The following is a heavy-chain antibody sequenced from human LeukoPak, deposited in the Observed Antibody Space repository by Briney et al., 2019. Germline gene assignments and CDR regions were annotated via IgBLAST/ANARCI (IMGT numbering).Heavy chain of an antibody. CDR3: ARRMVRGAIITSSRYFDY. CDR2: IYYSGST. V-gene: IGHV4-39*07. J-gene: IGHJ4*02. Sequence: PSETLSLTCTVSGGSISSSSYYWGWIRQPPGTGLEWIGSIYYSGSTNYNPSLKSRVTISVDKSKNQFSLKLSSVTAADTAVYYCARRMVRGAIITSSRYFDYWGQGTLVTVSS. CDR1: GGSISSSSYY. D-gene: IGHD3-10*01.